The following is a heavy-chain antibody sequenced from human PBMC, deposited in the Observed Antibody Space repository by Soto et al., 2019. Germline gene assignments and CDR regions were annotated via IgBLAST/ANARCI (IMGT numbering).Heavy chain of an antibody. J-gene: IGHJ3*02. V-gene: IGHV3-21*01. CDR1: GFTFSSYS. Sequence: PGGSLRLSCAASGFTFSSYSMNWVRQAPGKGLEWVSSISSSSSYIYYADSVKGRFTISRDNAKNSLYLQMNSLRAEDTAVYYCARRDDGPGMHYDFWSGPHQVAFDIWGQGTMVTVSS. D-gene: IGHD3-3*01. CDR2: ISSSSSYI. CDR3: ARRDDGPGMHYDFWSGPHQVAFDI.